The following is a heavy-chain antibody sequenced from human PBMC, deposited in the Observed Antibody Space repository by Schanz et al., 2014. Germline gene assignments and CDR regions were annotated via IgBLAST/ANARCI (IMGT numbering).Heavy chain of an antibody. CDR2: IAYDGSKK. J-gene: IGHJ6*02. CDR3: ARDSDLFGMDV. V-gene: IGHV3-30*03. CDR1: GFTLSSYN. Sequence: MQLVESGGGLVQPGGSLRLSCVASGFTLSSYNMNWVRQAPGKGLEWVAGIAYDGSKKNYADSVKGRFTISRDNAKNSLYVQMKSLRAEDTAVYYCARDSDLFGMDVWGQGTTVTVSS. D-gene: IGHD1-26*01.